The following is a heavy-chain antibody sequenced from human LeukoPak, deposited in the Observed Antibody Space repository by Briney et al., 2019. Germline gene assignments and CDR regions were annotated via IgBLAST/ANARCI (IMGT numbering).Heavy chain of an antibody. V-gene: IGHV5-51*01. D-gene: IGHD3-16*01. Sequence: GESLRISCKGSGYSFTSYWIGWMRQIPGKGLEWMGIIYPGDSDTRYSSSFQGQVTISADKSISTAYLQWSSLKASDTAMYYCARLLWGGPQTFDYWGQGTLVTVSS. CDR3: ARLLWGGPQTFDY. CDR1: GYSFTSYW. J-gene: IGHJ4*02. CDR2: IYPGDSDT.